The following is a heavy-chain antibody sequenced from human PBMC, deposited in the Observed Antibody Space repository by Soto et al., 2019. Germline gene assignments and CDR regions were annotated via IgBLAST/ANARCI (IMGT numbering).Heavy chain of an antibody. CDR3: ARFRYANVYDAFDI. J-gene: IGHJ3*02. D-gene: IGHD2-2*01. CDR1: GGSFSGYY. V-gene: IGHV4-34*01. Sequence: SETLSLTCAVYGGSFSGYYWSWIRQPPGKGLEWIGEINHSGSTNYNPFLKSRVTISVDASKNQFSLKLSSVTAADTAVYYCARFRYANVYDAFDIWGQGTMVTVSS. CDR2: INHSGST.